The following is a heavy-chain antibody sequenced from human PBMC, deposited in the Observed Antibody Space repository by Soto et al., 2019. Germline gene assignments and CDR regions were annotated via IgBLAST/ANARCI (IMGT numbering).Heavy chain of an antibody. V-gene: IGHV3-23*01. J-gene: IGHJ4*02. CDR1: GFTFSSYV. Sequence: GRSLRLSCAASGFTFSSYVMTWVRQAPGKGLEWVSAITGGGDSTYYADSVKGRFTISRDNSKNALYLQMNSLRAEDTAVYYCATSSRFLDWSYTNWGQGTLVTVSS. CDR2: ITGGGDST. D-gene: IGHD3-3*01. CDR3: ATSSRFLDWSYTN.